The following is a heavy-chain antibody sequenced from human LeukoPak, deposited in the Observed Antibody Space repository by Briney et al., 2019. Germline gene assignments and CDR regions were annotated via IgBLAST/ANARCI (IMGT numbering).Heavy chain of an antibody. Sequence: SETLSLTCTVSGGSISSYYWSWIRQPPGKGLEWIGYIYYSGSTNYNPSLKSRVTISVDTSKNQFSLKLSSVTAADTAVYYCAHYDLWSGYFDYWGQGTLVTVSS. CDR1: GGSISSYY. CDR3: AHYDLWSGYFDY. J-gene: IGHJ4*02. CDR2: IYYSGST. V-gene: IGHV4-59*01. D-gene: IGHD3-3*01.